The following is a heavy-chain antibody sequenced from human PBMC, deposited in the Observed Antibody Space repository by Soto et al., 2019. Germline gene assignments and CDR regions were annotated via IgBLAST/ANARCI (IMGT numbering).Heavy chain of an antibody. CDR3: ANTPQDNWNLHGGNF. CDR1: GFTFSSYA. V-gene: IGHV3-23*01. J-gene: IGHJ4*02. CDR2: ISGSGGST. Sequence: EVQLLESGGGLVQPGGSLRLSCAASGFTFSSYAMSWVRQAPGKGLEWVSAISGSGGSTYYADSVKGRFTISRDNSKNTLYLQMNSLRAEDTAVYYCANTPQDNWNLHGGNFWGQGTLVTVSS. D-gene: IGHD1-20*01.